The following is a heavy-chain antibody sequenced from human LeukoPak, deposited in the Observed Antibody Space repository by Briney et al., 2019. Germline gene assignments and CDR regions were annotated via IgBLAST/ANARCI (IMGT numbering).Heavy chain of an antibody. D-gene: IGHD6-19*01. CDR3: ATDPGRYSSGWYG. V-gene: IGHV1-8*01. CDR2: MKSNNGHT. Sequence: ASVKVSCKASGYTFTSFDFNWVRQATGQGLEWMGWMKSNNGHTGYAQKFQGRVTMTRDTSMSTAYMELSSLRSEDTAVYYCATDPGRYSSGWYGWGQGTLVTVSS. J-gene: IGHJ4*02. CDR1: GYTFTSFD.